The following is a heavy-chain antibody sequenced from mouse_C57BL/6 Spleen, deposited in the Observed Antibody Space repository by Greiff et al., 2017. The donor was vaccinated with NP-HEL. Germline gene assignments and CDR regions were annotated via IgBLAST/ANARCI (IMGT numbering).Heavy chain of an antibody. V-gene: IGHV3-6*01. Sequence: EVKLVESGPGLVKPSQSLSLTCSVTGYSITSGYYWNWIRQFPGNKLEWMGYISYDGSNNYNPSLKNRISITRDTSKNQFFLKLNSVTTEDTATYYCAYSNSAWFAYWGQGTLVTVSA. CDR2: ISYDGSN. CDR3: AYSNSAWFAY. J-gene: IGHJ3*01. CDR1: GYSITSGYY. D-gene: IGHD2-5*01.